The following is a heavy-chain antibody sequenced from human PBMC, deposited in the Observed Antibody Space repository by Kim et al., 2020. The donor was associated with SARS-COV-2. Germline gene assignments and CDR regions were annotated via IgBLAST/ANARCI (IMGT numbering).Heavy chain of an antibody. V-gene: IGHV3-53*01. J-gene: IGHJ4*02. CDR3: ARRASSSWSSDD. Sequence: YSADSVKGRFTISRDNTKNTHYLQMNSLTAEETAVYYCARRASSSWSSDDWGQGTLVTVSS. D-gene: IGHD6-13*01.